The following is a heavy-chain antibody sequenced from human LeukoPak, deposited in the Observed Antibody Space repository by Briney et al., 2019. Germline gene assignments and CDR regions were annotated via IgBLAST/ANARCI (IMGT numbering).Heavy chain of an antibody. Sequence: SETLSLTCTVSGGSISSSSYYWGWIRQPPGKGLEWIGSIYYNGDTYYNPSLKSRVTISVDTSKNQLSLKLTSVTAADTAQYYCASPREMATIYDAFDVWGQGTMVTVSS. J-gene: IGHJ3*01. V-gene: IGHV4-39*01. CDR1: GGSISSSSYY. CDR2: IYYNGDT. CDR3: ASPREMATIYDAFDV. D-gene: IGHD5-24*01.